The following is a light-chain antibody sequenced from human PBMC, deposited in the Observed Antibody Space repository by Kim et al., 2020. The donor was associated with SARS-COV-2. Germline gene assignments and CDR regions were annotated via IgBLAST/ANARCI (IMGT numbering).Light chain of an antibody. CDR1: NIGDKS. Sequence: APGKTASIACGGNNIGDKSVHWYQQKPGQAPVVVINYDSDRPSGIPDRFSGFNSGNSATLTISGVEAGDEADYYCQVWDSSSDHGVFGGGTKLTVL. CDR2: YDS. J-gene: IGLJ2*01. V-gene: IGLV3-21*01. CDR3: QVWDSSSDHGV.